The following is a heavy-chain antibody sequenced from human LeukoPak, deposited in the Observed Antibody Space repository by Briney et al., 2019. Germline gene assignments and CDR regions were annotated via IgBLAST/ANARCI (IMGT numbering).Heavy chain of an antibody. D-gene: IGHD1-1*01. J-gene: IGHJ6*03. V-gene: IGHV4-4*09. CDR3: ARLDVTPTPGLYYYYYYMDV. Sequence: SETLSLTCTVSGGSISSYYWSWIRQPPGKGLEWIGYIYTSGSTNYNPSLKSRVTISVDTSKNQFSLKLSSVTAADTAVYYCARLDVTPTPGLYYYYYYMDVWGKGTTVTVSS. CDR2: IYTSGST. CDR1: GGSISSYY.